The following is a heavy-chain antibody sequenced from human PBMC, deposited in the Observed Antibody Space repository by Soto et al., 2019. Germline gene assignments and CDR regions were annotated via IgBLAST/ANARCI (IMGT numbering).Heavy chain of an antibody. D-gene: IGHD5-12*01. CDR1: GGSISSGDYY. V-gene: IGHV4-30-4*01. Sequence: SETLSLTCTVSGGSISSGDYYWSWIRQPPGKGLEWIGYIYYSGSTYYNPSLKSRVTISVDTSKNQFSLKLSSVTAADTAVYYCARGGGYDYGDFDYWGQGTLVTVSS. CDR2: IYYSGST. J-gene: IGHJ4*02. CDR3: ARGGGYDYGDFDY.